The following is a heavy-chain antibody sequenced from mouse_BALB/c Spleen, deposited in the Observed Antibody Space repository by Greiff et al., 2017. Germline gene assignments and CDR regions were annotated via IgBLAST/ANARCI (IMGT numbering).Heavy chain of an antibody. CDR3: ASYYGCGYFDV. J-gene: IGHJ1*01. V-gene: IGHV3-2*02. D-gene: IGHD1-2*01. CDR1: GYSITSDYA. Sequence: EVQLQESGPGLVKPSQSLSLTCTVTGYSITSDYARNWIRQFPGNKLEWMGYISYSGSTSYNPSLKSRISITRDTSKNQFFLQLNSVTTEDTATYYCASYYGCGYFDVWGAGTTVTVSS. CDR2: ISYSGST.